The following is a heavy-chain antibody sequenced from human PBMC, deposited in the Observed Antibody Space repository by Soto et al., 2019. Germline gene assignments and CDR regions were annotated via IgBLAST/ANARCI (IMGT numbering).Heavy chain of an antibody. V-gene: IGHV4-4*07. Sequence: SETLSLTCSVSGGSINSYWWSWIRQPAGKGLEWIGRVYSSGTTDYSPSLNSRATLSVETSKNQFSLKLSSVTAADTAVYYCARDIGSYAYGEGYWGQGIQVTVSS. CDR2: VYSSGTT. CDR3: ARDIGSYAYGEGY. CDR1: GGSINSYW. J-gene: IGHJ4*02. D-gene: IGHD3-10*01.